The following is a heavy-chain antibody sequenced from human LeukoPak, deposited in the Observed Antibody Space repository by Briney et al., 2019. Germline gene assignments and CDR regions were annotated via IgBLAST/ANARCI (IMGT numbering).Heavy chain of an antibody. V-gene: IGHV3-23*01. CDR1: GFTLSTNA. Sequence: GGSLGLSCLTSGFTLSTNAMSWVRQAPGKGLEWISGISGSGASTYYTDSVKGRLTISRDDSRNTLYLQMNSLRGDDTAVYYCAKDSGSGWYQYGMDVWGQGTTVTVSS. D-gene: IGHD6-19*01. J-gene: IGHJ6*02. CDR3: AKDSGSGWYQYGMDV. CDR2: ISGSGAST.